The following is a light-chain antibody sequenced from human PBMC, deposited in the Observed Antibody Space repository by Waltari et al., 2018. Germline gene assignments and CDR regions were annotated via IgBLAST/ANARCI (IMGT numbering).Light chain of an antibody. J-gene: IGKJ5*01. Sequence: DIVLTQSPVILSLSPGDRATLSCRASQTIATNFIAWYQLKPGRAPRLLIHGATSRATCISEFFSGSGSGTDFTLTISRLEPEDFAVYYCQHYGSSMITFGQGTRLEMK. CDR3: QHYGSSMIT. V-gene: IGKV3-20*01. CDR1: QTIATNF. CDR2: GAT.